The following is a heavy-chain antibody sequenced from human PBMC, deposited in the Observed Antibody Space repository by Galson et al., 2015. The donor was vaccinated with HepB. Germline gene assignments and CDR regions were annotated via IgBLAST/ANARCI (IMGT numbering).Heavy chain of an antibody. J-gene: IGHJ4*02. CDR1: GYTFTSYG. Sequence: SVKVSCKASGYTFTSYGISWVRQAPGQGLEWMGWISAYNGNTNYAQKLQGRVTMTTDTSTSTAYMELRSLRSDDTAVYYCATGAPTYYYDSSGYYDPAPFDYWGQGTLVTVSS. V-gene: IGHV1-18*01. CDR2: ISAYNGNT. D-gene: IGHD3-22*01. CDR3: ATGAPTYYYDSSGYYDPAPFDY.